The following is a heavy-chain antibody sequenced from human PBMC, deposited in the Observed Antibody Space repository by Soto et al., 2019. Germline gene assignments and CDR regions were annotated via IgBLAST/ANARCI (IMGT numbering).Heavy chain of an antibody. V-gene: IGHV1-3*01. J-gene: IGHJ4*02. CDR3: VSVDRGEY. CDR2: NNAASGDT. Sequence: GASVKVSCKASGCTFSSYAMHWVRQAPGQRLEWMGWNNAASGDTKYSQRFQGRVTFTGDTSTSTAYMDLSSLTSEDTAVYYCVSVDRGEYWGQETLVTVSS. CDR1: GCTFSSYA. D-gene: IGHD3-10*01.